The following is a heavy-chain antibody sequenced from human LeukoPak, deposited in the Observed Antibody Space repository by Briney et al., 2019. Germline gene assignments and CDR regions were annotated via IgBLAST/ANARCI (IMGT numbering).Heavy chain of an antibody. J-gene: IGHJ3*01. CDR3: TRPGYYGSGSYYL. D-gene: IGHD3-10*01. V-gene: IGHV3-73*01. Sequence: PGGSLRLSCAASGFTFSGSAMHWVRQASGKGLEWVGRIRSKANSYATAYAASVKGRFTISRDDSKNTAYLQMNSLKTEDTAVYYCTRPGYYGSGSYYLGGQGTMVTVSS. CDR2: IRSKANSYAT. CDR1: GFTFSGSA.